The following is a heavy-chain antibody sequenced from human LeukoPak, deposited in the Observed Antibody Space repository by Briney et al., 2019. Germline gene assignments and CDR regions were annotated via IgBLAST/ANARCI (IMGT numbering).Heavy chain of an antibody. CDR2: ISAYNGNT. CDR1: GYTFTSYG. V-gene: IGHV1-18*01. J-gene: IGHJ4*02. CDR3: ASRLQGGSPWYFNY. Sequence: GASVKVSCKASGYTFTSYGIRWVRQAPGQGLEWMGWISAYNGNTNYAQKLQGRVTMTTDTSTSTAYMELRSLRSDDTAVYYCASRLQGGSPWYFNYWGQGTLVTVSS. D-gene: IGHD1-26*01.